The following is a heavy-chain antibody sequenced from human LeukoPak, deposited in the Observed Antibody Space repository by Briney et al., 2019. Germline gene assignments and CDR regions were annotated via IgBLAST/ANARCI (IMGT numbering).Heavy chain of an antibody. J-gene: IGHJ6*02. CDR1: GFTFSSYG. CDR2: ISYDGSNK. Sequence: GWSLRLSCAASGFTFSSYGMHWVRQAPGKGLEWVAVISYDGSNKYYADSVKGRFTISRDNSKNTLYLQMNSLRAEDTAVYYCSLDLLDYGRWNAPYGMDVWGQGTTVTVSS. CDR3: SLDLLDYGRWNAPYGMDV. D-gene: IGHD3-16*01. V-gene: IGHV3-30*03.